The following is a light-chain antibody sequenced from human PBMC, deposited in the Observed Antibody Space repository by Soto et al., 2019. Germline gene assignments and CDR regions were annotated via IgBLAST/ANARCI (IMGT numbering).Light chain of an antibody. Sequence: VLTQSPATLSLSPGEGATLSCRASQRVGNYLAWYQQKPGQAPRLLIYDAFNMATGIPARFSGSGSGAAFTLTIRYLEPEDFAIYYCQHRRTFGPGTKVDI. J-gene: IGKJ3*01. CDR1: QRVGNY. CDR3: QHRRT. V-gene: IGKV3-11*01. CDR2: DAF.